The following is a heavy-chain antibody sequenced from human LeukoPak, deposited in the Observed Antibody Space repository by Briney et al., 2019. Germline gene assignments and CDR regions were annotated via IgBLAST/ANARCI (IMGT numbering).Heavy chain of an antibody. J-gene: IGHJ4*02. V-gene: IGHV5-51*01. Sequence: GESLKISCKGSGYSFTNYWNGWVRQMPRKGLVYMGVIYPGDSDTRYSPSFQGQVTISADKSIDTAYLQWSSLKASDTAIYYCARAVAAAGYGYFDYWGQGTLVTVSS. CDR1: GYSFTNYW. CDR2: IYPGDSDT. D-gene: IGHD6-13*01. CDR3: ARAVAAAGYGYFDY.